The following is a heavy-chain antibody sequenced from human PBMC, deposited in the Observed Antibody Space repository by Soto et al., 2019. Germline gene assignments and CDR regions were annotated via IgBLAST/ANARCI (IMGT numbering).Heavy chain of an antibody. V-gene: IGHV3-30*04. Sequence: GGSLRLSCAASGFTFSSYAMHWVRQAPGKGLEWVAVISYDGSKKYYADSVKGRFTISRDSSKNTLYLQMNSLRAEDTAVYYCARDLTPQGGSYWNYYSYGMDVWGQGTTVTVSS. CDR2: ISYDGSKK. D-gene: IGHD1-26*01. CDR3: ARDLTPQGGSYWNYYSYGMDV. J-gene: IGHJ6*02. CDR1: GFTFSSYA.